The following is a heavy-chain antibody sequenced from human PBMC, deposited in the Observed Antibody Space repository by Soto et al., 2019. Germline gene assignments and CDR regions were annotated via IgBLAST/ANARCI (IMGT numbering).Heavy chain of an antibody. D-gene: IGHD5-12*01. CDR1: GDSVSSNTAS. CDR3: AKGDNLGPKTGYAFDP. J-gene: IGHJ5*02. V-gene: IGHV6-1*01. Sequence: SQTLSLTCATSGDSVSSNTASWNWIRQSPSRGLEWLGRTYFRSKWYNDYAVSVKSRIIINPDTSNNQFSLQLNSVTPEDTAVYLCAKGDNLGPKTGYAFDPWGQGIMVTVSS. CDR2: TYFRSKWYN.